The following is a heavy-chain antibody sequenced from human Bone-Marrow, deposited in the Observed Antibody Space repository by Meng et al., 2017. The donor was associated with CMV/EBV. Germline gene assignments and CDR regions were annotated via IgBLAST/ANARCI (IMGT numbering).Heavy chain of an antibody. V-gene: IGHV3-74*01. CDR3: AKRGSYYYDSSGSYIASPFEH. D-gene: IGHD3-22*01. CDR2: ISSDGSTT. J-gene: IGHJ4*02. CDR1: GFTFSRYW. Sequence: GESLKISCAASGFTFSRYWMHWVRQAPGKGLVWVSRISSDGSTTNYADSVKGRFTISRDNAKNTLYLQLNSLRTEDTAVYYCAKRGSYYYDSSGSYIASPFEHWGQGTLVTVSS.